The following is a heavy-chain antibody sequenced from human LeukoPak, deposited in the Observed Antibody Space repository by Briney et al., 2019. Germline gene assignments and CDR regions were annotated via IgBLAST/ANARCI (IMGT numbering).Heavy chain of an antibody. CDR2: ISSSSSYI. CDR3: AKGGLGVAGLDYFDY. Sequence: GGSLRLSCAASGFTFSSYSMNWVRQAPGKGLEWVSSISSSSSYIYYADSVKGRLTISRDNAKNSLYLQMNSLRAEDTAVYYCAKGGLGVAGLDYFDYWGQGTLVTISS. CDR1: GFTFSSYS. D-gene: IGHD6-19*01. V-gene: IGHV3-21*04. J-gene: IGHJ4*02.